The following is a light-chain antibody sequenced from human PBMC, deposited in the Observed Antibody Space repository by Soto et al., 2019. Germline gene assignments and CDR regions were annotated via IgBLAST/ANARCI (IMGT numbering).Light chain of an antibody. CDR1: SSDVGGSNY. Sequence: QSALTQPASVSGSPGQSITISCTGTSSDVGGSNYVSWHQQHPGKAPKLIIYDVSNRPSGVANRFSGSKSGNTASLTISGLQAEDEADYYCSSYTTSSTWVFGGGTKLTVL. V-gene: IGLV2-14*01. CDR3: SSYTTSSTWV. J-gene: IGLJ3*02. CDR2: DVS.